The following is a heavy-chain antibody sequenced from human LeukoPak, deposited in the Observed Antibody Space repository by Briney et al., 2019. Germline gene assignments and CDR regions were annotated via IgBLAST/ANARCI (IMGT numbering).Heavy chain of an antibody. D-gene: IGHD6-13*01. V-gene: IGHV3-48*02. CDR3: ARVAAGYPVNYFDY. Sequence: GGSLRLSCAAPEFAFSTYNMNWVRQAPGKGLEWVSYISTGSSTTYYADSVKGRFTISRDNVENSLYLQMNSLRDEDTAVYYCARVAAGYPVNYFDYWGQGTLVTVSS. CDR1: EFAFSTYN. CDR2: ISTGSSTT. J-gene: IGHJ4*02.